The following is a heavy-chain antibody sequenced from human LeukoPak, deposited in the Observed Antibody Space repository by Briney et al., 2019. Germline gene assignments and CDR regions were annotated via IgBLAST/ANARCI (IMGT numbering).Heavy chain of an antibody. CDR3: AELGITMIGGV. D-gene: IGHD3-10*02. V-gene: IGHV3-48*03. Sequence: GGSLRLSCAASGFTFSSYEMNWVRQAPGKGLERVSYISSSGSTIYYADSVKGRFTISRDNAKNSLYLQMNSLRAEDTAVYYCAELGITMIGGVWGKGTTVTISS. J-gene: IGHJ6*04. CDR1: GFTFSSYE. CDR2: ISSSGSTI.